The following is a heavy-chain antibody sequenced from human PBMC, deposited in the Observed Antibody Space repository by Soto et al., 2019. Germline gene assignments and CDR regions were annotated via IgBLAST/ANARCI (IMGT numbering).Heavy chain of an antibody. CDR3: AGGKQWPTQGIDP. D-gene: IGHD6-19*01. Sequence: QLQLQESGPGLVKPSETLSLTCTVSGGSISSSSYYWGWIRQPPGKGLEWIGSIYYSGSTYYNPSLKSRVTISVDTSKNQFSLKLSSVTAADTAVYYCAGGKQWPTQGIDPWGQGTLVTVSS. J-gene: IGHJ5*02. CDR2: IYYSGST. V-gene: IGHV4-39*01. CDR1: GGSISSSSYY.